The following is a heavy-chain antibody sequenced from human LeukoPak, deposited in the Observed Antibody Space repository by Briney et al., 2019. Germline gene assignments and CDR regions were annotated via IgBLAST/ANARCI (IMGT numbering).Heavy chain of an antibody. Sequence: PGGSLRLSCAASGFTYSSYSMNWVRQAPGKGLEWVSSISSSSSYIYYADSVKGRFTISRDNAKNSLYLQMNSLKTEDTAVYYCTTDLGYCSSTSCSPGYFQHWGQGTLVTFSS. D-gene: IGHD2-2*01. J-gene: IGHJ1*01. CDR3: TTDLGYCSSTSCSPGYFQH. CDR2: ISSSSSYI. V-gene: IGHV3-21*03. CDR1: GFTYSSYS.